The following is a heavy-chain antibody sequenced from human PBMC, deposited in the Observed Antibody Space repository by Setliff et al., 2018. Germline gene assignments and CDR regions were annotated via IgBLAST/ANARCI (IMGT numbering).Heavy chain of an antibody. Sequence: ASVKVSCKASGYTFTGYYMHWVRQAPGQGLEWMGWINPNSGGTNYAQKFQGRVTMTRDTSISTAYMELRSLRSDDTAVYYCAREGVDTRSSTDYRYYMDVWGKGTTVTVSS. J-gene: IGHJ6*03. CDR1: GYTFTGYY. V-gene: IGHV1-2*02. CDR2: INPNSGGT. CDR3: AREGVDTRSSTDYRYYMDV. D-gene: IGHD5-18*01.